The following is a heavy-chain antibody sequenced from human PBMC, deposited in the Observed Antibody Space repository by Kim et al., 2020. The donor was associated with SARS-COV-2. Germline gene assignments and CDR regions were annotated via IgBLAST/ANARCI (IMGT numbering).Heavy chain of an antibody. J-gene: IGHJ6*02. V-gene: IGHV1-69*13. D-gene: IGHD3-10*01. CDR1: GGTFSSYA. CDR2: IIPIFGTA. Sequence: SVKVSCKASGGTFSSYAISWVRQAPGQGLEWMGGIIPIFGTANYAQKFQGRVTITADESTSTAYMELSSLSSEDTAVYYCARYDRIRGELGFGELSGPYYYYYGMDVWGQGTTVTVSS. CDR3: ARYDRIRGELGFGELSGPYYYYYGMDV.